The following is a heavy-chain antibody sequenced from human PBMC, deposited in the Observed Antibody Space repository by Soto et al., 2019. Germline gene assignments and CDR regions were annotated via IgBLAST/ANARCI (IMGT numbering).Heavy chain of an antibody. J-gene: IGHJ4*02. Sequence: PSETLSLTCTVSGGSISSGGYYWSCIRQHPGKGLEWIGYIYYSGSTYYNPSLKSRVTISVDTSKNQFSLKLSSVTAADTAVYYCARDKITGLFDYWGQGTLVTVSS. CDR3: ARDKITGLFDY. D-gene: IGHD2-8*02. CDR2: IYYSGST. CDR1: GGSISSGGYY. V-gene: IGHV4-31*03.